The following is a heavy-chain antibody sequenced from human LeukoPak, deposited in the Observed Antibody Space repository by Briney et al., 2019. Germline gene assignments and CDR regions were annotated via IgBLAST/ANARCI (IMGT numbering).Heavy chain of an antibody. V-gene: IGHV3-21*01. CDR3: ARDRSFGWLRPHDAFDI. J-gene: IGHJ3*02. D-gene: IGHD5-12*01. CDR1: GFTFSSYS. CDR2: ISSSSSYI. Sequence: AGGSLRLSCAASGFTFSSYSMNWVRQAPGKGLEWVSSISSSSSYIYYADSVKGRFTISRDNAKNSLYLQMNSLRAEDTAVYYCARDRSFGWLRPHDAFDIWGQGTMVTVSS.